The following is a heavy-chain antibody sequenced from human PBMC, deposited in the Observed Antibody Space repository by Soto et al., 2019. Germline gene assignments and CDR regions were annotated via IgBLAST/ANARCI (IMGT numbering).Heavy chain of an antibody. V-gene: IGHV3-23*01. CDR2: ISGSGGST. D-gene: IGHD2-15*01. CDR3: AKGFSRYCSGGSCYFDY. CDR1: GGTFSSYA. J-gene: IGHJ4*02. Sequence: PGGSLRLSCAASGGTFSSYAMIWVRQATGKGLEWVSAISGSGGSTYYADSVKGRFTISRDNSKNTLYLQMNSLRAEDTAVYYCAKGFSRYCSGGSCYFDYWGQGTLVTVSS.